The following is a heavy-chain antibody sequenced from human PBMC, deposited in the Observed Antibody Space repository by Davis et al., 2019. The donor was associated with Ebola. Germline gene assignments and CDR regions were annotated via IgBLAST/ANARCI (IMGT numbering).Heavy chain of an antibody. CDR3: ARDPSPYSGTYYSTFDI. CDR1: GFTFSSYG. CDR2: VSYDGSSK. D-gene: IGHD1-26*01. V-gene: IGHV3-30*03. J-gene: IGHJ3*02. Sequence: GESLKISCAASGFTFSSYGMHWVRQAPGKGLEWVAVVSYDGSSKYYADSVKGRFTISRDNSKNTGFLQMNSLRGADTAVYYCARDPSPYSGTYYSTFDIWGQGTMVTVS.